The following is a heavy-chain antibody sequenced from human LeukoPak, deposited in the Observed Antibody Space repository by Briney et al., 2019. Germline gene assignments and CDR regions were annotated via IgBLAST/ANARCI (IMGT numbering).Heavy chain of an antibody. D-gene: IGHD3-16*01. CDR3: ANIRFGY. Sequence: GGSLRLSCAASGFTFSSYGMNWVRQAPGKGLEWVSTIYNSGGSTYYADSGKGRFTVSRDHSNNTLFLQMNSLRDEDTAVYYCANIRFGYRGQGTLVTVSS. V-gene: IGHV3-23*01. CDR2: IYNSGGST. J-gene: IGHJ4*02. CDR1: GFTFSSYG.